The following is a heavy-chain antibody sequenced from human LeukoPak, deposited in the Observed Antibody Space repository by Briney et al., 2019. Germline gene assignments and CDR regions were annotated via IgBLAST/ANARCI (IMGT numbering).Heavy chain of an antibody. CDR3: ARDLNYYDSSGYYPDAFDI. CDR2: IYYSGST. Sequence: SETLSLTCAVSGGSISSGGYSWSWIRQPPGKGLEWIGYIYYSGSTYYNPSLKSRVTISVDTSKNQFSLKLSSVTAADTAVYYCARDLNYYDSSGYYPDAFDIWGQGTMVTVSS. V-gene: IGHV4-30-4*07. CDR1: GGSISSGGYS. D-gene: IGHD3-22*01. J-gene: IGHJ3*02.